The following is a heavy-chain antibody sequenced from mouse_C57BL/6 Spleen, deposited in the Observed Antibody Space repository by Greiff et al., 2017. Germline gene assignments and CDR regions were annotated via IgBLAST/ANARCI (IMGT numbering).Heavy chain of an antibody. CDR3: ARSPTVVADYFDY. CDR1: GFNIKDYY. D-gene: IGHD1-1*01. J-gene: IGHJ2*01. CDR2: IDPEDGET. Sequence: VQLQQSGAELVKPGASVKLSCTASGFNIKDYYMHWVKQRTEQGLEWIGRIDPEDGETNYAPKFQGKATIPAHTSYNTASLQLSSLTSEYTAVYYCARSPTVVADYFDYWGQGTTLTVSS. V-gene: IGHV14-2*01.